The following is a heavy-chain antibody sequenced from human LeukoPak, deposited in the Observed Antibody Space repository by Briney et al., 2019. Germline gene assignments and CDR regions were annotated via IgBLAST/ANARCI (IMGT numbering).Heavy chain of an antibody. V-gene: IGHV4-4*02. J-gene: IGHJ6*02. D-gene: IGHD3-22*01. CDR2: IYHSGST. CDR1: GGSISSSNW. Sequence: PSETLSLTCAVSGGSISSSNWWSWVRQPPGKGLEWIGEIYHSGSTNYNPSLKSRVTISVDKSKNQFSLKLSSVTAADTAVYYCARDLEGGYLYYYYYGMDVWGQGTTVTVSS. CDR3: ARDLEGGYLYYYYYGMDV.